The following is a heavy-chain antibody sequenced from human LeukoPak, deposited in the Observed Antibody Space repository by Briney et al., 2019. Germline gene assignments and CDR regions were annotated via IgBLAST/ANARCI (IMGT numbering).Heavy chain of an antibody. CDR3: ARSRGATGYYWVDY. D-gene: IGHD3-22*01. CDR2: ISYDGSNK. CDR1: GFTFSNYA. V-gene: IGHV3-30-3*01. Sequence: PGGSLRLSCAASGFTFSNYAMHWVRQAPGKGLEWVAVISYDGSNKYYADPVKGQFTISRDNSKNTFYLEMNSLSAEDTAVYYCARSRGATGYYWVDYWGQGTLVTVSS. J-gene: IGHJ4*02.